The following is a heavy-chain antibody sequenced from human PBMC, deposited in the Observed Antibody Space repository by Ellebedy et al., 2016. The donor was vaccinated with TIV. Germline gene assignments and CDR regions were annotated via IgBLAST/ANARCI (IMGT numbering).Heavy chain of an antibody. CDR1: GGSMNTYY. CDR2: VYYTGSA. Sequence: MPSETLSLTCNVSGGSMNTYYWSWIRQPPGKGLEWIGNVYYTGSANYNASLKSRVTISVDPSKNQFSLRVTSLTAADTAVYYCARLWTGISTHFDYWGQGTLVTVPS. J-gene: IGHJ4*02. CDR3: ARLWTGISTHFDY. V-gene: IGHV4-59*08. D-gene: IGHD3/OR15-3a*01.